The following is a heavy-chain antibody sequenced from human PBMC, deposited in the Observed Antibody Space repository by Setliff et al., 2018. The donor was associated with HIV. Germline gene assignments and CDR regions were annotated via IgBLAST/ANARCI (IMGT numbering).Heavy chain of an antibody. J-gene: IGHJ6*03. CDR1: GYIFSNFW. CDR2: IYAGDSNT. CDR3: ARRGTGGYCTTTRCYYMDV. Sequence: GESLKLSCTGSGYIFSNFWIGWVRQVPGKGLEWMGIIYAGDSNTKYSPSFQGQVTISVDKSINTAYLQWTSLKASDTAVYYCARRGTGGYCTTTRCYYMDVGGRGTTVTVSS. V-gene: IGHV5-51*01. D-gene: IGHD2-2*01.